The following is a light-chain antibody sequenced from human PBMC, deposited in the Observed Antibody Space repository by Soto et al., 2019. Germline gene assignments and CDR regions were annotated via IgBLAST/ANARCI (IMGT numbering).Light chain of an antibody. CDR3: NAYTSTYTGV. CDR2: EVS. J-gene: IGLJ1*01. CDR1: SSDVGGYKY. V-gene: IGLV2-14*01. Sequence: QSALTQPASVSGSPGQSITISCAGTSSDVGGYKYVSWYQQHPGRAPKLLIYEVSNRPSGASNRFSGSKSGNTASLTISGLQAEDEADYYCNAYTSTYTGVFGTGTKLTVL.